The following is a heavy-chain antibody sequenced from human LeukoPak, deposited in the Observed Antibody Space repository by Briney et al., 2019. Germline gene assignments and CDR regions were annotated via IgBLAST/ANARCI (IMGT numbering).Heavy chain of an antibody. Sequence: SETLSLTCTVSGGSVSSGNYYWSWLRQPPGKGLEWIGYIYYSGSTNYNPSLKSRVTMSVDTSKNQFSLKLTSVTAADTAVYYCARRSGYSPNWFDPWGQGTLVTVSS. D-gene: IGHD3-3*01. CDR2: IYYSGST. CDR1: GGSVSSGNYY. J-gene: IGHJ5*02. V-gene: IGHV4-61*01. CDR3: ARRSGYSPNWFDP.